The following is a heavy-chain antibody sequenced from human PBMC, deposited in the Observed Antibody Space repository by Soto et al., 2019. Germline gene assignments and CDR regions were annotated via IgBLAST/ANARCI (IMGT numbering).Heavy chain of an antibody. J-gene: IGHJ4*02. D-gene: IGHD6-13*01. V-gene: IGHV6-1*01. CDR2: TYYRSKWYN. Sequence: SQTLSLTCAISGDSVSSNSAAWNWIRQSPSRGLEWLGRTYYRSKWYNDYAVSVKSRITINPDTSKNQFSLQLNSVTPEDTAVYYCARGPLIAAAGTGYYFDYWGQRTLVTVSS. CDR3: ARGPLIAAAGTGYYFDY. CDR1: GDSVSSNSAA.